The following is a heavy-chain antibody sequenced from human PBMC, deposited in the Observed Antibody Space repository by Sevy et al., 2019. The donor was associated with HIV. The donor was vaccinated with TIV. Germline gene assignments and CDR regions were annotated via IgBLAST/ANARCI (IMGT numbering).Heavy chain of an antibody. J-gene: IGHJ2*01. D-gene: IGHD5-18*01. CDR1: GFTVSSNY. V-gene: IGHV3-53*01. Sequence: GGSLRLSCAASGFTVSSNYMSWVRQAPGKGLEWVSIIYSGGSTYYADSVKGRITISRDNSKNTLYLQMNSLRAEDTAVYYCAREGYSYGAYWYFDLWGRGTLVTVSS. CDR3: AREGYSYGAYWYFDL. CDR2: IYSGGST.